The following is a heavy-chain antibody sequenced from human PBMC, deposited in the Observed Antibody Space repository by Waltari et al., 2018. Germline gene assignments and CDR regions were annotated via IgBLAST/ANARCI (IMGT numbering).Heavy chain of an antibody. CDR2: IIPIFGTA. V-gene: IGHV1-69*13. J-gene: IGHJ6*02. CDR3: ASAFVVVIAIQNYYGMDV. CDR1: GGTFSSYA. D-gene: IGHD2-21*01. Sequence: QVQLVQSGAEVKKPGSSVKVSCKASGGTFSSYAISWVRQAPGQGLEWMGGIIPIFGTANYAQKFQGRVTITADESTSTAYMELSSLRSEDTAVYYCASAFVVVIAIQNYYGMDVWGQGTTVIVSS.